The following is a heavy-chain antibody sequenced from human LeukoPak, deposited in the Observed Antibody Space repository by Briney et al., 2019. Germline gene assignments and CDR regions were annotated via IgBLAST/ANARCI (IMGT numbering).Heavy chain of an antibody. Sequence: ASVKVSCKASGGTFSSYAISWVRQAPGQGLGWMGGIIPIFGTANYAQKFQGRVTITADESRSTAYMELSSLRSEDTAVYYCARLYVPAAPDAFDIWGQGTMVTVSS. CDR2: IIPIFGTA. J-gene: IGHJ3*02. V-gene: IGHV1-69*13. D-gene: IGHD2-2*01. CDR3: ARLYVPAAPDAFDI. CDR1: GGTFSSYA.